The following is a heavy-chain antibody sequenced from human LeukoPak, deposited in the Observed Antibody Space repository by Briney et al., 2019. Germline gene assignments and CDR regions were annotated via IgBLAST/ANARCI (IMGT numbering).Heavy chain of an antibody. V-gene: IGHV3-15*01. CDR2: IKSNADGGTP. J-gene: IGHJ4*02. Sequence: GGSLRLSXAASGFSFLNAWMIWVRQTPGKGLEWVGRIKSNADGGTPDYAAPARGRFTISRDDSKNTLYLQMNSLKTEDTAVYYCTTFYHEYSPYWGRGTLVTVSS. D-gene: IGHD2/OR15-2a*01. CDR1: GFSFLNAW. CDR3: TTFYHEYSPY.